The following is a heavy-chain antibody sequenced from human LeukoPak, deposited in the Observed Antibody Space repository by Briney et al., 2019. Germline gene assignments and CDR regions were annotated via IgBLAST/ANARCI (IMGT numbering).Heavy chain of an antibody. Sequence: PGGSLRLSCAASGFTFSSYGMSWVRQAPGKGLEWVSAISGSGGSTYYADSVKGRFTISRDNAKNSLYLQMNSLRAEDTAVYYCAKAQFGVVVIAYWGQGTLVTVSS. CDR3: AKAQFGVVVIAY. D-gene: IGHD3-22*01. V-gene: IGHV3-23*01. J-gene: IGHJ4*02. CDR2: ISGSGGST. CDR1: GFTFSSYG.